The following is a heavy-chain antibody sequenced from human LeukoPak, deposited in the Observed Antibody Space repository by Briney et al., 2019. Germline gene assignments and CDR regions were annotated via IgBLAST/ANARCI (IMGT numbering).Heavy chain of an antibody. D-gene: IGHD3-22*01. CDR3: ARHSGGGEIVVVITH. Sequence: PSETLSLTCTVSGGSISSSSYYWGWIRQPPGKGLEWIGSIYYSGSTYYNPSLKSRVTISVDTSKNQFSLKLSSVTAADTAVYYCARHSGGGEIVVVITHWGQGTLVTVSS. J-gene: IGHJ4*02. CDR1: GGSISSSSYY. CDR2: IYYSGST. V-gene: IGHV4-39*01.